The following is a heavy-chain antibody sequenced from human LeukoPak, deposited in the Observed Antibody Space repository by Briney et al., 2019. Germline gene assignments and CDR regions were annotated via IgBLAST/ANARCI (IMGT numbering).Heavy chain of an antibody. CDR3: ARADLAYCGGDCPTADAFDI. CDR2: IYYSGST. D-gene: IGHD2-21*02. V-gene: IGHV4-61*08. J-gene: IGHJ3*02. CDR1: GGSISSGGYY. Sequence: SQTLSLTCTVSGGSISSGGYYWSWIRQPPGKGLEWIGYIYYSGSTNYNPSLKSRVTISVDTSKNQFSLKLSSVTAADTAVYYCARADLAYCGGDCPTADAFDIWGQGTMVTVSS.